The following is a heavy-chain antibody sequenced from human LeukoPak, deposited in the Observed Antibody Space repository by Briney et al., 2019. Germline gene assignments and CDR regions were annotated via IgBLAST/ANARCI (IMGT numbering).Heavy chain of an antibody. CDR1: GYTFTSYY. CDR2: INPSGGST. CDR3: ARVMQQLDYFDY. Sequence: EASVKVSYKASGYTFTSYYMHWVRQAPGQGLEWMGIINPSGGSTSYAQKFQGRVTMTRDTSTSTVYMELSSLRSEDTAVYYCARVMQQLDYFDYWGQGTLVTVSS. J-gene: IGHJ4*02. V-gene: IGHV1-46*01. D-gene: IGHD6-13*01.